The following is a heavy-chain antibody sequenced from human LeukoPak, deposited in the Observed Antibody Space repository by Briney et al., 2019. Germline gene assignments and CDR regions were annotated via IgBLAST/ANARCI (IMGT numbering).Heavy chain of an antibody. J-gene: IGHJ4*02. CDR1: GGTFSSYA. D-gene: IGHD3-22*01. Sequence: ASVKVSCKASGGTFSSYAISWVRQAPGQGLEWMGRIIPIFGTANYAQKFQGRVTITTDESTSTAYMELSSLRSEDTAVYYCAREAGYYDSSGYYFWGQGTLVTVSP. CDR3: AREAGYYDSSGYYF. V-gene: IGHV1-69*05. CDR2: IIPIFGTA.